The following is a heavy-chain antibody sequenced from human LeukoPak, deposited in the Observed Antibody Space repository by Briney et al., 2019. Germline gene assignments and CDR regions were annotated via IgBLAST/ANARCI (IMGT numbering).Heavy chain of an antibody. Sequence: SVKVSCKASGGTFSSYSISWVRQAPGQGLEWMGGIIPIFGTANYAQKFQGRVTITADESTSTAYMELSSLRSEDTAVYYCARDSEKVGATGCFDYWGQGTLVTVSS. CDR3: ARDSEKVGATGCFDY. D-gene: IGHD1-26*01. V-gene: IGHV1-69*01. J-gene: IGHJ4*02. CDR1: GGTFSSYS. CDR2: IIPIFGTA.